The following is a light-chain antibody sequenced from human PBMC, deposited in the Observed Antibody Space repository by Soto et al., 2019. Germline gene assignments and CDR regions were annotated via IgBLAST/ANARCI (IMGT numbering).Light chain of an antibody. V-gene: IGKV1-5*01. CDR1: QSVSNW. CDR2: DVS. Sequence: DIQMTQSPSTLSASVGDRVTITCRASQSVSNWLAWYQQKPGKAPTLLIYDVSRLETGVPSRFSGSGSGTEFTLTINSLQPEDLATYFCQQYDTYYTFGQGTKVAIK. CDR3: QQYDTYYT. J-gene: IGKJ2*01.